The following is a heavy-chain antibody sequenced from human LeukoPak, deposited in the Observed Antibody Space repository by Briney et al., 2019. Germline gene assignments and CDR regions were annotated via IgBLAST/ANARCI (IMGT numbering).Heavy chain of an antibody. CDR3: ARAPRRYLYQLLYRTWFDP. Sequence: GRSLRLSCAASGFTFSSYGMHWVRQAPGKGLEWVAVISYDGSNKYYADSVKGRFTISRDNSKNTLYLQMNSLRAEDTAVYYCARAPRRYLYQLLYRTWFDPWGRGTLVTVSS. J-gene: IGHJ5*02. D-gene: IGHD2-2*02. CDR1: GFTFSSYG. V-gene: IGHV3-30*03. CDR2: ISYDGSNK.